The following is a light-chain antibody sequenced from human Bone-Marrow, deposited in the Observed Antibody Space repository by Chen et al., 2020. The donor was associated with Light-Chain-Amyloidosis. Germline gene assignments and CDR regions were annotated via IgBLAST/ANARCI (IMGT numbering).Light chain of an antibody. Sequence: QSALTQPASVSGSPGQSITISCTGTSSDVGGDNHVSWYQQHPDKAPKLMIYEVTNRPSWVPDRFSGSKSDNPAFLTIYGLQTEDEADYFCSSYTITNTLVFGSGTSVTVL. CDR1: SSDVGGDNH. V-gene: IGLV2-14*01. CDR3: SSYTITNTLV. J-gene: IGLJ1*01. CDR2: EVT.